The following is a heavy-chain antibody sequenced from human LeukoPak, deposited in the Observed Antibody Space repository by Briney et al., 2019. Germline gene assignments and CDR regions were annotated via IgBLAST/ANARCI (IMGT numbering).Heavy chain of an antibody. CDR3: ARHPGIAAAGTGSGY. CDR2: ISSSSSYI. V-gene: IGHV3-21*01. D-gene: IGHD6-13*01. CDR1: GFTFSSYS. Sequence: GGSLRLSCAASGFTFSSYSMNWVRQAPGKGLEWVSSISSSSSYIYYADSVKGRFTISGDNAKNSLYLQMNSLRAEDTAVYYCARHPGIAAAGTGSGYWGQGTLVTVSS. J-gene: IGHJ4*02.